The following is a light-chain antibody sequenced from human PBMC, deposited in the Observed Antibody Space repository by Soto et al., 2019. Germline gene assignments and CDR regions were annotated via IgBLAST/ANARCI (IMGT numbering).Light chain of an antibody. CDR1: QSVSSN. CDR3: LQYNDWPVYT. CDR2: AAS. J-gene: IGKJ2*01. Sequence: EIVMTQSPATLSVSPGERATLSCRASQSVSSNLAWYQQKPGQAPRLLIYAASTRVTGISARFSGSGSGTEFSLTISSLQSEDFGIYYCLQYNDWPVYTFGQGTNVEVK. V-gene: IGKV3-15*01.